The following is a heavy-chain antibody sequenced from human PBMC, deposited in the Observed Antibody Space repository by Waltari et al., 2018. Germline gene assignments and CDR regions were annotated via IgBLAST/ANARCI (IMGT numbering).Heavy chain of an antibody. J-gene: IGHJ4*02. V-gene: IGHV4-38-2*01. CDR3: ARRDDYGDYGVDY. D-gene: IGHD4-17*01. Sequence: QVQLQESGPGLVKPSETLSLTCAASGYSISSGYYWGWIRQPPGKGLEWIGSIYHSGSTYYNPSLKSRVTISVDTSKNQFSLKLSSVTAADTAVYYCARRDDYGDYGVDYWGQGTLVTVSS. CDR2: IYHSGST. CDR1: GYSISSGYY.